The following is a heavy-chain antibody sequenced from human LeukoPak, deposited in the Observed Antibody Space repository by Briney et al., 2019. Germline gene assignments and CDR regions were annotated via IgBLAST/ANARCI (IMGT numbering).Heavy chain of an antibody. CDR3: ARVYYGGNSRVYGMDV. D-gene: IGHD4-23*01. CDR2: IIPIFGTA. Sequence: ASVKVSCTASGYTFTSYAMNWVRQAPGQGLEWMGGIIPIFGTANYAQKFQGRVTITADESTSTAYMELSSLRSEDTAVYYCARVYYGGNSRVYGMDVWGQGTTVTVSS. J-gene: IGHJ6*02. CDR1: GYTFTSYA. V-gene: IGHV1-69*13.